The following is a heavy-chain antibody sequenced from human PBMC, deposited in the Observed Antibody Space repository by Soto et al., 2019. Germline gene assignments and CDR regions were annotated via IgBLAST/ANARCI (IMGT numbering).Heavy chain of an antibody. CDR2: INHSGST. D-gene: IGHD1-7*01. CDR3: ARSLYNWNYDYFDY. Sequence: SETLSLTCAVYGGSFSGYYWSWIRQPPGKGLEWIGEINHSGSTNYNPSLKSRVTISVDTSKNQFSLKLSSVTAADTAVYYCARSLYNWNYDYFDYWGQGTLVTVSS. V-gene: IGHV4-34*01. CDR1: GGSFSGYY. J-gene: IGHJ4*02.